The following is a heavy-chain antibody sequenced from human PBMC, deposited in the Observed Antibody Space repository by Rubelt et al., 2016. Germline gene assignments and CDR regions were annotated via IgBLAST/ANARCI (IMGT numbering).Heavy chain of an antibody. D-gene: IGHD3-10*01. CDR2: FDPEDGET. V-gene: IGHV1-24*01. CDR1: GYTLTELS. Sequence: VQLVQSGAEVKKPGASVKVSCKVSGYTLTELSMHWVRQAPGKGLEWMGGFDPEDGETIYAQKFQGRVAMTEDTSTDTAYMGLSSLRSRDTAVYYCATVQQNWFAMVRGVVNDYWGQGTLVTVSS. J-gene: IGHJ4*02. CDR3: ATVQQNWFAMVRGVVNDY.